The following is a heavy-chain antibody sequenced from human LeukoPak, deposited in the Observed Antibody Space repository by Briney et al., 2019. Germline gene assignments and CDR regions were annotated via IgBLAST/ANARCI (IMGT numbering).Heavy chain of an antibody. Sequence: ASETLSLTCTVSGGSISSYYWSWIRQPAGKGLEWIGRVYTSGSTNYNPSLKSRVTMSVDTSKSQFSLKLSSVTAADTAVYYCARVRFSSWAYYYYYYYMDVWGKGTTVTVSS. CDR1: GGSISSYY. D-gene: IGHD6-13*01. CDR3: ARVRFSSWAYYYYYYYMDV. CDR2: VYTSGST. V-gene: IGHV4-4*07. J-gene: IGHJ6*03.